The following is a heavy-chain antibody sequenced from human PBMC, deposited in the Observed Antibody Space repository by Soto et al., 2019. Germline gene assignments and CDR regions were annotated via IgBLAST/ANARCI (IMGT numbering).Heavy chain of an antibody. CDR1: GFTFSSYW. Sequence: EVQLVESGGGLVQPGGSLRLSCAASGFTFSSYWMSWVRQAPGKGLEWVANIKQDGSEKYYVDSVKGRFTISRDNAKNSLYLQINSLRAEDTAVYYFARGVEYYDFWSGYSNFDYWGQGTLVTVSS. D-gene: IGHD3-3*01. J-gene: IGHJ4*02. CDR2: IKQDGSEK. V-gene: IGHV3-7*01. CDR3: ARGVEYYDFWSGYSNFDY.